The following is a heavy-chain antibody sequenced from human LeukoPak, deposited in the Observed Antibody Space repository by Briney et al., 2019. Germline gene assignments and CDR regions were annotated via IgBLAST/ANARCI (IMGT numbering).Heavy chain of an antibody. CDR1: RLNFCCYL. CDR2: IRSSSSII. J-gene: IGHJ4*02. D-gene: IGHD5-12*01. V-gene: IGHV3-48*02. CDR3: RRRRGDDGYDYVDY. Sequence: PGGSLRLSCGASRLNFCCYLIESVRRAPGKGLEWVSYIRSSSSIIYYADSVEGRFTVSMDNTKNSLYLQMNSLRDEDTAVYYCRRRRGDDGYDYVDYWGQGTLVTVSS.